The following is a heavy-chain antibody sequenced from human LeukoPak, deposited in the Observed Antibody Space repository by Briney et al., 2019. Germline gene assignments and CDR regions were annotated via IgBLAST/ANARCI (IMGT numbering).Heavy chain of an antibody. V-gene: IGHV1-69*04. J-gene: IGHJ5*02. CDR1: GGTFSSYA. Sequence: SVKVSCKAFGGTFSSYAISWVRQAPGQGLEWMGRIIPILGIANYAQKFQGRVTITADKFTSTAYMELSSLRSEDTAVYYCAREVYSSGSGFDPWGQGTLVTVSS. CDR3: AREVYSSGSGFDP. CDR2: IIPILGIA. D-gene: IGHD6-19*01.